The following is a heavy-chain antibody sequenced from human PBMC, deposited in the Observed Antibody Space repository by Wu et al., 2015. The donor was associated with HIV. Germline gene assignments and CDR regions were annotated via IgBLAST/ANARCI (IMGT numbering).Heavy chain of an antibody. CDR2: IIPMIGRP. CDR1: GGTFTSYT. V-gene: IGHV1-69*16. Sequence: QVQLVQSGAEVKKPGSSVKVSCKASGGTFTSYTISWVRQAPGQGLEWMGGIIPMIGRPNYAQKFQGRVILTTDESTSTAYLELSNLQYEDTAIYFCARDDEGLLEHWGQGTLVTVSS. CDR3: ARDDEGLLEH. J-gene: IGHJ4*02.